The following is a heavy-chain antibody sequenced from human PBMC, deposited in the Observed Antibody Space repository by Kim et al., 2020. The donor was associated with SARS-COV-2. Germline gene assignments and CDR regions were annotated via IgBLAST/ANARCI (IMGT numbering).Heavy chain of an antibody. CDR2: INTDTGNP. D-gene: IGHD3-16*02. Sequence: ASVKVSCKASGYTFTNYAISWVRQAPGQGLEWMGWINTDTGNPTYAQAFTGRFVFSVDISVSTTYLQISSLKAEDTALYYCARVIWGSYRYTYFWGHGTL. J-gene: IGHJ4*01. CDR1: GYTFTNYA. V-gene: IGHV7-4-1*02. CDR3: ARVIWGSYRYTYF.